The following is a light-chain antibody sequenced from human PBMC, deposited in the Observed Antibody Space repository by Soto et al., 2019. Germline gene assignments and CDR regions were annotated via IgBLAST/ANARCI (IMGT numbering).Light chain of an antibody. CDR1: QSISNH. CDR3: QQSYSSPPT. Sequence: DIPMTQSPSALSASVEDRVIITCRASQSISNHLNWYQQKPGKAPKLLIFAASSLQSGVPSRFSVSRSGPDFTLTISSLQPEDFATYYCQQSYSSPPTFGQGTKVEIK. CDR2: AAS. J-gene: IGKJ1*01. V-gene: IGKV1-39*01.